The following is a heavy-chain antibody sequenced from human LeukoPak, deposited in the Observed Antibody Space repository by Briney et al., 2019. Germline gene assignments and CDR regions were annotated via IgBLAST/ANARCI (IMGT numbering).Heavy chain of an antibody. J-gene: IGHJ3*02. D-gene: IGHD6-19*01. CDR3: ARPSSGWYDWYAFDI. CDR1: GFTFSYYA. V-gene: IGHV3-30*04. Sequence: GGPLRLSCAASGFTFSYYAIHWVRQAPGKGLEWVAVISYDGSNKYYADSVKGRFTISRDNSKNMLYLQMNSLRAEDTAVYYCARPSSGWYDWYAFDIWGQGTMVTVSS. CDR2: ISYDGSNK.